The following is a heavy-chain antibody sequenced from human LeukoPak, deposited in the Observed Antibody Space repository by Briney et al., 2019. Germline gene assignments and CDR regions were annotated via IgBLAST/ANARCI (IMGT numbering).Heavy chain of an antibody. CDR3: SRARSGYGTHFFDY. V-gene: IGHV3-43*02. CDR2: VSGNGDTT. D-gene: IGHD5-12*01. CDR1: GFTFDDHA. Sequence: GGSLRLSCAASGFTFDDHAMHWVRQVPGKSLEWVSLVSGNGDTTYYADSLKGRFTISRDNTKNSLYLQMNSLRTEDTALYYCSRARSGYGTHFFDYWGQGTLVTVST. J-gene: IGHJ4*02.